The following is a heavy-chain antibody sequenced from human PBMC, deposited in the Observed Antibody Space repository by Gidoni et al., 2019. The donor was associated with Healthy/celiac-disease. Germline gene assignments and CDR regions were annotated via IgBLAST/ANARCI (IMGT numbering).Heavy chain of an antibody. V-gene: IGHV3-53*01. CDR2: IYSGGST. J-gene: IGHJ6*02. Sequence: EVQLVASGGGLIQPGGSLSLSCAASGFTVSSNYMSWVRQAPGKWLEWVSVIYSGGSTYYADSKNTLYLQMNSLRAEDTAVYYCAREVITIFGVAYYYYGMDVWGQGTTVTVSS. CDR1: GFTVSSNY. CDR3: AREVITIFGVAYYYYGMDV. D-gene: IGHD3-3*01.